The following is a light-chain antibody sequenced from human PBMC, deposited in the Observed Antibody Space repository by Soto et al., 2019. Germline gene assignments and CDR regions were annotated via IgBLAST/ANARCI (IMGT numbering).Light chain of an antibody. V-gene: IGKV1D-8*01. CDR1: QDIKNY. Sequence: VISMTQSPSLLSASTGDRVTISCRMSQDIKNYLAWYQQRPGKAPALLIYSASTLQNGVPSRFSGSWSGTDFTLTISRLQSEDFATYYSQQYYSFPFTFGPGTKVDV. CDR3: QQYYSFPFT. CDR2: SAS. J-gene: IGKJ3*01.